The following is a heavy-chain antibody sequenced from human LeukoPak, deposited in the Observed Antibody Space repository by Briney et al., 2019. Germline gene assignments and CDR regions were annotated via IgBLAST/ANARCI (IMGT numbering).Heavy chain of an antibody. J-gene: IGHJ3*02. D-gene: IGHD3-10*01. CDR2: INPNSGGT. V-gene: IGHV1-2*02. CDR1: GYTFTNYD. CDR3: ARYLPYYYKPDI. Sequence: ASVKVSCKASGYTFTNYDIMWVRQATGQGPEWMGWINPNSGGTNYAQKFQGRVTMTRDTSISTAYMELSRLRSDDTAVYYCARYLPYYYKPDIWGQGTMVTVSS.